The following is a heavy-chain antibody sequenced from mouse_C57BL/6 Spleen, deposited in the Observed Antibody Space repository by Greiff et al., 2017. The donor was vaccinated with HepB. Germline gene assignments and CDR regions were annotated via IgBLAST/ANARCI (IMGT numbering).Heavy chain of an antibody. V-gene: IGHV1-50*01. CDR3: ANYYGSSPPFAY. Sequence: QVQLKQSGAELVKPGASVKLSCKASGYTFTSYWMQWVKQRPGQGLEWIGEIDPSDSYTNYNQKFKGKATLTVDTSSSTAYMQLSSLTSEDSAVYYCANYYGSSPPFAYWGQGTLVTVSA. D-gene: IGHD1-1*01. CDR1: GYTFTSYW. CDR2: IDPSDSYT. J-gene: IGHJ3*01.